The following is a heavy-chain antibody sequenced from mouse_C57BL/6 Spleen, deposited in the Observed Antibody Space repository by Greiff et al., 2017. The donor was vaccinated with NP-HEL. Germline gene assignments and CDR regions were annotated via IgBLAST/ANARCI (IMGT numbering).Heavy chain of an antibody. CDR1: GYTFTSYW. CDR2: IDPNSGGT. D-gene: IGHD1-1*01. J-gene: IGHJ1*03. V-gene: IGHV1-72*01. Sequence: VKLMESGAELVKPGASVKLSCKASGYTFTSYWMHWVKQRPGRGLEWIGRIDPNSGGTKYNEKFKSKATLTVDKPSSTAYMQLSSLTSEDSAVYYCARSGYGSSLWYFDVWGTGTTVTVSS. CDR3: ARSGYGSSLWYFDV.